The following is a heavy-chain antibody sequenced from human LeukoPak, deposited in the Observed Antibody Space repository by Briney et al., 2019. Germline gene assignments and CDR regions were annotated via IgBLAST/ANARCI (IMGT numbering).Heavy chain of an antibody. CDR2: IKQDESEK. CDR1: GFTFSGYW. CDR3: AREEDSSMGDPLDY. Sequence: GGSLRLSCVASGFTFSGYWMSRVRQAPGKGLEWVANIKQDESEKYYVDSVKGRFTISRDNAKNSLYLQMNSLRAEDTAVYYCAREEDSSMGDPLDYWGQGTLVTVSS. D-gene: IGHD6-6*01. J-gene: IGHJ4*02. V-gene: IGHV3-7*01.